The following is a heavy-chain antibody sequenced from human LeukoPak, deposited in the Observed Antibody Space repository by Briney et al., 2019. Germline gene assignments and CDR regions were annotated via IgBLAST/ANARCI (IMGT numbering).Heavy chain of an antibody. D-gene: IGHD1-14*01. J-gene: IGHJ4*02. CDR3: ARGGVNPVDH. V-gene: IGHV3-74*01. Sequence: GGSLRLSCAASGFPFNSFWMHWVRQAPGKGLVWVSDMNEYSTTIRYADSVKSRFTISRDNAKSILYLQMDNLRAEDTAMYFCARGGVNPVDHWGQGTLVTVSS. CDR1: GFPFNSFW. CDR2: MNEYSTTI.